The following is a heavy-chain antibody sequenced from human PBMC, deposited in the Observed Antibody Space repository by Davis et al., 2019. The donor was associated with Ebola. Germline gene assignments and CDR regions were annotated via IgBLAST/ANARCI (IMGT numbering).Heavy chain of an antibody. CDR2: IIPVFRTA. Sequence: AASVKVSCKAVGDTLTSYAMTWVRQAPGQGLEWMGGIIPVFRTANYAQKFQGRVTITADKSTSTAYMELSSLRSEDTAVYYCARVLSGTKRFEYYYYGMDVWGQGTTVTVSS. CDR3: ARVLSGTKRFEYYYYGMDV. J-gene: IGHJ6*02. D-gene: IGHD1-14*01. V-gene: IGHV1-69*06. CDR1: GDTLTSYA.